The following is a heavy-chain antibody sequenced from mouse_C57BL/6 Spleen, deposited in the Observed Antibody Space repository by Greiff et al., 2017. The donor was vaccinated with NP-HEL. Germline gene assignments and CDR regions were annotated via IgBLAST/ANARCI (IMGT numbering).Heavy chain of an antibody. CDR1: GYTFTSYW. D-gene: IGHD2-2*01. CDR2: IHPNSGST. J-gene: IGHJ4*01. V-gene: IGHV1-64*01. Sequence: QVQLQQPGAELVKPGASVKLSCKASGYTFTSYWMHWVKQRPGQGLEWIGMIHPNSGSTNYNEKFKSKATLTVDTSSSTAYMQLSSLTSEDSAVYYCARWLRKNYAMDYWGQGTSVTVSS. CDR3: ARWLRKNYAMDY.